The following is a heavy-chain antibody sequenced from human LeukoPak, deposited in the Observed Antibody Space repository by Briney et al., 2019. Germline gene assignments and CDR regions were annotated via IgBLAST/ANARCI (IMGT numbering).Heavy chain of an antibody. D-gene: IGHD2-2*01. CDR1: GFTFSSYA. V-gene: IGHV3-21*01. Sequence: GGSLRLSCAASGFTFSSYAMSWVRQAPGKGLEWVSSISDNSNYIYYSDSVEGRFTISRDNAKNSLYLQMNSLRVEDTAVYYCANHFACGSTSCPPFDSWGQGTLVTVSS. CDR2: ISDNSNYI. J-gene: IGHJ4*02. CDR3: ANHFACGSTSCPPFDS.